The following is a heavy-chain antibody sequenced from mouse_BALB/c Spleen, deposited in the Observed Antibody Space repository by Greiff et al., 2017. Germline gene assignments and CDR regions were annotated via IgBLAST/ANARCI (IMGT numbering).Heavy chain of an antibody. CDR1: GFNIKDTY. V-gene: IGHV14-3*02. CDR3: ARVLRGYYFDY. Sequence: VQLKQSGAELVKPGASVKLSCTASGFNIKDTYMHWVKQRPEQGLEWIGRIDPANGNTKYDPKFQGKATITADTSSNTAYLQLSSLTSEDTAVYYCARVLRGYYFDYWGQGTTLTVSS. CDR2: IDPANGNT. J-gene: IGHJ2*01. D-gene: IGHD1-1*02.